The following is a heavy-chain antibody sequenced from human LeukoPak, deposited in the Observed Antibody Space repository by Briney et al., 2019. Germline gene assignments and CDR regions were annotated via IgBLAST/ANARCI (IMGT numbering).Heavy chain of an antibody. CDR1: GGSISSYY. V-gene: IGHV4-59*01. J-gene: IGHJ4*02. D-gene: IGHD7-27*01. CDR2: VYYTGST. Sequence: SETLSLTCTVSGGSISSYYWSWIRQPPGKGLEWLGYVYYTGSTEYNPSLRSRVTISLEMSKHQFSLNLTSVTAADTAVYYCASNTGTVLDYWGQGALVTVSS. CDR3: ASNTGTVLDY.